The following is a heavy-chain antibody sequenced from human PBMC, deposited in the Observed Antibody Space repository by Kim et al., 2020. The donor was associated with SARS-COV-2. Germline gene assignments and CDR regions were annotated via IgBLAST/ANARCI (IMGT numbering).Heavy chain of an antibody. V-gene: IGHV4-31*03. CDR2: IYYSGST. CDR1: GGSISSGGYY. Sequence: SETLSLTCTVSGGSISSGGYYWSWIRQHPGKGLEWIGYIYYSGSTYYNPSLKSRVTISVDTSKNQFSLKLSSVTAADTAVYYCARGGGGYSYGSSFDYWGQGTLVTVSS. J-gene: IGHJ4*02. CDR3: ARGGGGYSYGSSFDY. D-gene: IGHD5-18*01.